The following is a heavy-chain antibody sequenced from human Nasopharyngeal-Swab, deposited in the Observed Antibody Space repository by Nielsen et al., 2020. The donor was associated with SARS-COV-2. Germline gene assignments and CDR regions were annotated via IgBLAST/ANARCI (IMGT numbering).Heavy chain of an antibody. V-gene: IGHV3-48*03. CDR2: ISSSGSTI. D-gene: IGHD6-19*01. J-gene: IGHJ6*02. CDR3: ARITVAGDYYYGMDV. CDR1: GFTFSSYE. Sequence: GESLKISCAASGFTFSSYEMNWVRQAPGKGLEWVSYISSSGSTIYYADSVKGRFTISRDNAKNSLYLQMNSLRAEDTAVYYCARITVAGDYYYGMDVWGQGTTVTVSS.